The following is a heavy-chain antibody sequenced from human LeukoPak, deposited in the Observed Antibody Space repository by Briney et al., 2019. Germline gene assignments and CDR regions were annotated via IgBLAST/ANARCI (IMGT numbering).Heavy chain of an antibody. Sequence: GGSLRLSCAASGFTFSSYAMSWVRQAPGKGLEWASAISGSGGSTYYADSVKGRFTISRDNSKNTLYLQMNSLRAEDTAVYYCAKFGDYGGNSGLSYFDYWGQGTLVTVSS. V-gene: IGHV3-23*01. CDR2: ISGSGGST. D-gene: IGHD4-23*01. CDR1: GFTFSSYA. CDR3: AKFGDYGGNSGLSYFDY. J-gene: IGHJ4*02.